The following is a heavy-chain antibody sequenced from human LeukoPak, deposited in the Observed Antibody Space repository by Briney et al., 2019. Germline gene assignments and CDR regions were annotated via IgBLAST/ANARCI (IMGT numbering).Heavy chain of an antibody. CDR1: GFTFSSYV. D-gene: IGHD6-19*01. Sequence: GGSLRLSCAASGFTFSSYVMHWVRQAPGKGLEWVAVISYDGSNKYYADSVKGRFTISRDNSKNTLYLQMNSLRAEDTVVYYWARDLPGITVAGATEHWGQGTLVTVSS. V-gene: IGHV3-30*04. CDR2: ISYDGSNK. J-gene: IGHJ1*01. CDR3: ARDLPGITVAGATEH.